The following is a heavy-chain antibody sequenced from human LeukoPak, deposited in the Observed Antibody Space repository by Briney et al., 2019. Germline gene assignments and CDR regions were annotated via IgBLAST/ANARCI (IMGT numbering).Heavy chain of an antibody. CDR3: ARGVWSSGWSAYYFNY. V-gene: IGHV4-59*01. CDR1: GGSISSYY. D-gene: IGHD6-19*01. Sequence: SETLSLTCTVSGGSISSYYWRWIRQPPGKGLEWIANTYYSGSTNYSPSLRSRVTISVDTSKNQFSLELTSVTAPDTAVYYCARGVWSSGWSAYYFNYWGQGTLVTVSS. CDR2: TYYSGST. J-gene: IGHJ4*02.